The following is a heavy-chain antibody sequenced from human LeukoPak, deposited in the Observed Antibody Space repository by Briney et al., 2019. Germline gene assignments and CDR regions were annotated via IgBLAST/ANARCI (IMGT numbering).Heavy chain of an antibody. CDR1: GFTFSSYA. CDR2: ISYDGSNR. V-gene: IGHV3-30-3*01. CDR3: ARGVYYRGNFDY. D-gene: IGHD3-10*01. Sequence: GGSLRLSCVASGFTFSSYAVPWVRQAPGKGLEWVAVISYDGSNRYYADSVKGRFTISRDNSKNTLYLQMNSLRTEDTAVYYCARGVYYRGNFDYWGQGTLVTVSS. J-gene: IGHJ4*02.